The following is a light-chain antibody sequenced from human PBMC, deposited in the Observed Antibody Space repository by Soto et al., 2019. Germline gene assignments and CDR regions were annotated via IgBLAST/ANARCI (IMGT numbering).Light chain of an antibody. CDR1: TSDVGGYFY. V-gene: IGLV2-14*03. CDR3: SSYTSGSTPYV. Sequence: QAVLAQPAYVSGSPGQSITVSCTGTTSDVGGYFYVSWYQQHPGKAPKLLIYDVSNRPSGVSNRFSGSKSGNTASLTISGLQAEDDADYYCSSYTSGSTPYVFGTGTKLTVL. J-gene: IGLJ1*01. CDR2: DVS.